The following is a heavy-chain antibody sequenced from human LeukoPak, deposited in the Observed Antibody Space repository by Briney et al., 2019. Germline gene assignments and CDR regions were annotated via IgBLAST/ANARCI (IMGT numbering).Heavy chain of an antibody. CDR2: ISYDGSKK. CDR3: AKRGDYWSGVYTTSLDS. D-gene: IGHD3-3*01. CDR1: GFTFSSYG. J-gene: IGHJ4*02. Sequence: PGGSLRLSCAASGFTFSSYGMHWVRQAPGKGLEWVAVISYDGSKKYYADSVEGRFTISRDNSKNTLYLQMNSLRAEDTAVYYCAKRGDYWSGVYTTSLDSWGQGTRVIVSS. V-gene: IGHV3-30*18.